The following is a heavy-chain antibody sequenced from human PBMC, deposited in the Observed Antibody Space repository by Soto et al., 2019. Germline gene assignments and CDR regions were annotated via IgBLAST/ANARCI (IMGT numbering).Heavy chain of an antibody. CDR3: ARIDNYYGSGFFYP. J-gene: IGHJ5*02. CDR1: GFSLSTSGMC. Sequence: SGPTLVNPTQTLTLTCTFSGFSLSTSGMCVSWIRQPPGKALEWLARIDWDDDKYYSTSLKTRLTISKDTSKNQVVLTMTNMDPVDTATYYCARIDNYYGSGFFYPWGQRTLLTVSS. V-gene: IGHV2-70*11. D-gene: IGHD3-10*01. CDR2: IDWDDDK.